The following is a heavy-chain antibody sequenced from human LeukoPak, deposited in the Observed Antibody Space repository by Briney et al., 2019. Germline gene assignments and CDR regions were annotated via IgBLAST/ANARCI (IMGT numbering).Heavy chain of an antibody. CDR1: GFTFSSYS. J-gene: IGHJ3*02. Sequence: GGSLRLSCAASGFTFSSYSMNWVRQAPGKGLEWVSSISSSSYIYYADSVKGRFTISRDNAKNSLYLQMNSLRAEDTAVYYCARTLYCGGDCPVGAFDIWGQGTMVTVSS. CDR2: ISSSSYI. V-gene: IGHV3-21*01. CDR3: ARTLYCGGDCPVGAFDI. D-gene: IGHD2-21*02.